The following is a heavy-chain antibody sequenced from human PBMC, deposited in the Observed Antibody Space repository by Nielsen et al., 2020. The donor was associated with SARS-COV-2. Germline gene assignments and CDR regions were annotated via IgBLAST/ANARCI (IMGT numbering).Heavy chain of an antibody. D-gene: IGHD5-18*01. CDR3: AKEGDTYGVRNFDY. Sequence: GGSLRLSCAASGFLVSTKYLNWVRQAPGKGLEWVSVFYRGGTTLYADSVKGRFIISRDNPRNTLYLQMNSLRVEDTAMYYCAKEGDTYGVRNFDYWGQGIMVTVSS. CDR1: GFLVSTKY. V-gene: IGHV3-53*01. CDR2: FYRGGTT. J-gene: IGHJ4*02.